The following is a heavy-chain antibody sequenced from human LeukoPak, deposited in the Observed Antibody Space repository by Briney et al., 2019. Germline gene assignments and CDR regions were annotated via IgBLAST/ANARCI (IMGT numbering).Heavy chain of an antibody. CDR3: AKDHLSSTYYYDSSGYPLDY. D-gene: IGHD3-22*01. CDR1: GFTFSDYY. V-gene: IGHV3-23*01. Sequence: QPGGSLRLSCAASGFTFSDYYMSWIRQAPGKGLEWVSAISSSGGGTYYADSVKGRFTISRDNSKNTLYLQMNSLRAEDTAVYYCAKDHLSSTYYYDSSGYPLDYWGQGTLVTVSS. J-gene: IGHJ4*02. CDR2: ISSSGGGT.